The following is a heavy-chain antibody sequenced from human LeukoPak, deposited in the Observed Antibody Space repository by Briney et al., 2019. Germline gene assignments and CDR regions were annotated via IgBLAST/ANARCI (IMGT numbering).Heavy chain of an antibody. CDR1: GGSISRYY. Sequence: PSETLSLTCTVSGGSISRYYWSWIRQPPGKGLEWIGYICYRGSTNYSPSLKSRVTISVDTSKNQFSLKLSSVTAADTAVYYCARGLKAASLFWFDPWGQGTLVTVSS. J-gene: IGHJ5*02. CDR3: ARGLKAASLFWFDP. V-gene: IGHV4-59*01. CDR2: ICYRGST. D-gene: IGHD3-16*02.